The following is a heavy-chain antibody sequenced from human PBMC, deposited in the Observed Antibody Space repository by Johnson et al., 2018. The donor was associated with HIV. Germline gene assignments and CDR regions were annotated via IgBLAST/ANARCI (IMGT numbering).Heavy chain of an antibody. CDR3: AKDRVPSMAALNRDAFDI. V-gene: IGHV3-23*04. J-gene: IGHJ3*02. CDR1: GFTFSSYA. CDR2: IGGSGGST. D-gene: IGHD6-25*01. Sequence: VQLVESGGGVVQPGRSLRLSCAASGFTFSSYAMHWVRQAPGKGLEWVSAIGGSGGSTYYADSVKGRFPISRDNSKNTLYLQRNSLRAEDTAVYYCAKDRVPSMAALNRDAFDIWVQGTMVTVSS.